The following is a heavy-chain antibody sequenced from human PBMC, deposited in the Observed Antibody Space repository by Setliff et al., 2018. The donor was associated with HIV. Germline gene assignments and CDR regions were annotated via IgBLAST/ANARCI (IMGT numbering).Heavy chain of an antibody. J-gene: IGHJ6*02. D-gene: IGHD1-7*01. Sequence: LSLTCTVYGGSFSGYYWTWIRQPPGKGLEWIGSFYHTGSTHYNPSLKSRTTMSLDTSRNQVSLKLSSVSAEDTAVYYFARDQGLELRGDYYYYGMDVWGQGTTVTVSS. CDR3: ARDQGLELRGDYYYYGMDV. V-gene: IGHV4-59*01. CDR2: FYHTGST. CDR1: GGSFSGYY.